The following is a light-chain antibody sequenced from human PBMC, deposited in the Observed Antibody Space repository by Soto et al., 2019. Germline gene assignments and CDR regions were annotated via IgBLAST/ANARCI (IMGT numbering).Light chain of an antibody. J-gene: IGLJ2*01. CDR1: SSDVGGYNY. CDR3: SSYTSSSTLHLV. V-gene: IGLV2-14*01. Sequence: QSVLTQPASVSGSPGQSITISCTGTSSDVGGYNYVSWYQQHPGKAPKLMIYDVNNRPSGVSNRFSGSKSGNTASLTITGLKAEDEADYYCSSYTSSSTLHLVFGGGTKLTVL. CDR2: DVN.